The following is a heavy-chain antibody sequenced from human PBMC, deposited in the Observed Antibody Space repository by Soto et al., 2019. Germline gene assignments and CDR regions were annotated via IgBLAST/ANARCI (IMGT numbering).Heavy chain of an antibody. D-gene: IGHD2-15*01. V-gene: IGHV3-74*01. CDR3: AREIFY. J-gene: IGHJ4*02. Sequence: EVQLVESGGGLIQPGGSLRLSCAASGFTFSNSWMHWVRQAPGKGLVWVSRVNSDGSSTSYADSVKDRFSISRDNAKNTLYLQMNSLRAEDTAVYYCAREIFYWGQGTLVTVSS. CDR1: GFTFSNSW. CDR2: VNSDGSST.